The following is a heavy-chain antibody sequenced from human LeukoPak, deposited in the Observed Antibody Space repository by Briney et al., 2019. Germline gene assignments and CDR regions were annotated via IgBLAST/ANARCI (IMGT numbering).Heavy chain of an antibody. CDR1: GFTFSSYG. Sequence: PGGSLRLSCAASGFTFSSYGMHWVRQAPGKGLEWVAVIWYDGSNKYYADSVKGRFTISRDNSKNTLYLQMNSLRAEDTAVYYCARDRVLPSDRIAVAPGALDYWGQGTLVTVSS. V-gene: IGHV3-33*01. CDR2: IWYDGSNK. CDR3: ARDRVLPSDRIAVAPGALDY. D-gene: IGHD6-19*01. J-gene: IGHJ4*02.